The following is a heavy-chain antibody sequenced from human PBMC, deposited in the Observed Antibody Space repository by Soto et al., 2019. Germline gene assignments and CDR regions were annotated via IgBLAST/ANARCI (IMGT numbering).Heavy chain of an antibody. Sequence: QVQLVQSGAEVKKPGSSVKVSCKASGGTFRSYTISWVRQAPGQGLEWMGRIIPILGIANYAQKIQGRVTITADKATSTAYMELSSLRSEDTAVYYCARGNSVWLSDYWGQGTLVTVSS. CDR2: IIPILGIA. D-gene: IGHD1-26*01. V-gene: IGHV1-69*02. J-gene: IGHJ4*02. CDR3: ARGNSVWLSDY. CDR1: GGTFRSYT.